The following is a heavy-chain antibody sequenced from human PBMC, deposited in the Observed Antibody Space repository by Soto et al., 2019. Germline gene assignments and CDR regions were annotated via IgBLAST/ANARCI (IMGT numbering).Heavy chain of an antibody. J-gene: IGHJ6*03. CDR2: VIPLLGAS. CDR1: GAAFSNYT. V-gene: IGHV1-69*08. Sequence: QVQLVQSGADVKKPGSSVKISCTASGAAFSNYTFTWVRRAPGQGLEWVGRVIPLLGASNYAEKFQDRVTISADKYTSTVYMELSGMRSEDSAIYYCASGKSQMSQDRMGFYYYLDVWGKGTTVTVSS. CDR3: ASGKSQMSQDRMGFYYYLDV. D-gene: IGHD1-1*01.